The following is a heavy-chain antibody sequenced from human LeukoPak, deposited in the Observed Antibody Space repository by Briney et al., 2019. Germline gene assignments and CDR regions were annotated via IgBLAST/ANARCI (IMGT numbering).Heavy chain of an antibody. Sequence: GGSLRLSCAASGFTFSQYWMSWVRQAPGKGLEWVANIRQDGHENYYADSVKGRFTLSRDNAKNTLYLQMNSLRAEDTAVYYCARDLGYYSGSGSSFVLQTAGMDVWGQGTTVTVSS. D-gene: IGHD3-10*01. CDR3: ARDLGYYSGSGSSFVLQTAGMDV. V-gene: IGHV3-7*01. CDR2: IRQDGHEN. J-gene: IGHJ6*02. CDR1: GFTFSQYW.